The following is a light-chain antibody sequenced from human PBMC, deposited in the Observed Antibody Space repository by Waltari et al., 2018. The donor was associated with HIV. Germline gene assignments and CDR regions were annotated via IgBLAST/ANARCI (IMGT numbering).Light chain of an antibody. CDR1: NIGSNS. CDR3: QVWDSSSDHPGV. V-gene: IGLV3-21*02. CDR2: DDT. Sequence: SYVLTQTPSVSVAPGQTARITCGADNIGSNSVHWYQQKPGQAPVVVVYDDTDRPSGIPERFSGSTSGNTATLTISRVETGDEADYYCQVWDSSSDHPGVFGGGTKLTVL. J-gene: IGLJ3*02.